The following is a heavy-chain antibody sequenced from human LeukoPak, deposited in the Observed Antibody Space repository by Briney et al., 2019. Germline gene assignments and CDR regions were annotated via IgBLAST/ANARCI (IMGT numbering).Heavy chain of an antibody. CDR2: IYTSEST. J-gene: IGHJ4*02. Sequence: SSETLSLTCAVYGGSFSGYYWSWIRQPPGKGLEWIGRIYTSESTNYNPSLKSRVTMSLDTSKSQFSLKLSSVTAADTAVYFCARTDGKQLPPRFWGQGTLVAVSS. D-gene: IGHD5-18*01. CDR3: ARTDGKQLPPRF. CDR1: GGSFSGYY. V-gene: IGHV4-59*10.